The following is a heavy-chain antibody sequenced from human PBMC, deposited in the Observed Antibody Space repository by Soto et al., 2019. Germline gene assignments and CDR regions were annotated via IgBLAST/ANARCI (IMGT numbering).Heavy chain of an antibody. D-gene: IGHD4-4*01. Sequence: QVQLRESGPGLVKPSETLSLTCTVSAGSVSGYYWSWIRQPPGKAPEWIGYVRYTGSTKYNPSLTHRVTIPVDVSNNQFSLSLSSVTAVDTAVYYCTRHAGNYRNVLDYWGQGALVTVSS. CDR2: VRYTGST. V-gene: IGHV4-59*08. CDR3: TRHAGNYRNVLDY. CDR1: AGSVSGYY. J-gene: IGHJ4*02.